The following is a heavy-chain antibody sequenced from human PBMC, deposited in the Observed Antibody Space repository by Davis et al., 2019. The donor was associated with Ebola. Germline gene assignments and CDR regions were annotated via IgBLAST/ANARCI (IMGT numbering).Heavy chain of an antibody. D-gene: IGHD5-18*01. CDR2: ISASGETS. CDR3: VPGTWI. CDR1: GSTFGDFY. J-gene: IGHJ4*02. Sequence: GGSLRLSCIASGSTFGDFYMSWVRQAPGKGPEWIAYISASGETSYYADSVKGRFTVSRDNGKNSLYLQMNTLRVEDTAIYYCVPGTWIRGQGTLVTVSS. V-gene: IGHV3-11*04.